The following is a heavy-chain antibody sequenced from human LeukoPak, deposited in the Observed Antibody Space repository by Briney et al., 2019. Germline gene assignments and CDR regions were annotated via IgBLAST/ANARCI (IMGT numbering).Heavy chain of an antibody. CDR1: GFTFSSYG. V-gene: IGHV3-23*01. J-gene: IGHJ4*02. D-gene: IGHD6-13*01. Sequence: PGGSLRLSCAASGFTFSSYGMHWVRQAPGKGLEWVSAISGSGGSTYYADSVKGRFTISRDNSKNTLYLQMNSLRAEDTAVYYCAKSSSSWFDYWGQGTLVTVSS. CDR3: AKSSSSWFDY. CDR2: ISGSGGST.